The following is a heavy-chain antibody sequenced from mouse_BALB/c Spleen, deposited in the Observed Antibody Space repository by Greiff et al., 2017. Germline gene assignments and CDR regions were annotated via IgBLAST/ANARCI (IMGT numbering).Heavy chain of an antibody. CDR3: AMIYDGYYYYAMDY. D-gene: IGHD2-3*01. CDR1: GFNIKDTY. CDR2: IDPANGNT. Sequence: VQLQQSGAELVKPGASVKLSCTASGFNIKDTYMHWVKQRPEQGLEWIGRIDPANGNTKYDPKFQGKATITADTSSNTAYLQLSSLTSEDTAVYYCAMIYDGYYYYAMDYWGQGTSVTVSS. J-gene: IGHJ4*01. V-gene: IGHV14-3*02.